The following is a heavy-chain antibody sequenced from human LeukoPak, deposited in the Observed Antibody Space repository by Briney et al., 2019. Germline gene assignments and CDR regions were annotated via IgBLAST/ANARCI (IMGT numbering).Heavy chain of an antibody. Sequence: PSETLSLTCAVSGDSISSGNWWSWVRQPPGKGLEWIGEIYRSGSTNYNPSLKSRVTISVDKSKNQFSLKLNSVTAADTAVYFCAREVAYYLDYWGQGTLVTVSS. CDR2: IYRSGST. CDR1: GDSISSGNW. CDR3: AREVAYYLDY. D-gene: IGHD1-26*01. J-gene: IGHJ4*02. V-gene: IGHV4-4*02.